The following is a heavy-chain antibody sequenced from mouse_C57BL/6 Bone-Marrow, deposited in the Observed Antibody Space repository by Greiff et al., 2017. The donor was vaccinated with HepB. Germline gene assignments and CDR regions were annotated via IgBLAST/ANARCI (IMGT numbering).Heavy chain of an antibody. J-gene: IGHJ2*01. D-gene: IGHD1-1*01. CDR1: FYSFTGYY. CDR3: AYYGFDY. Sequence: VQLQQSGPELVKPGASVKISCKASFYSFTGYYMNWVKQSPKKSLEWIGDINPSTGGTTYNQKFKAKATLTVDKSSSTAYMQLKSLTSEDSAVYYCAYYGFDYWGQGTTLTVSS. CDR2: INPSTGGT. V-gene: IGHV1-42*01.